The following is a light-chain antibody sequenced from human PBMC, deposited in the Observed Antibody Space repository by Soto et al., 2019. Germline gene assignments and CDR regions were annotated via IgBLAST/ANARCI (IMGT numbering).Light chain of an antibody. CDR3: QQFVSSPLT. V-gene: IGKV3-20*01. CDR2: GAS. CDR1: QSVTQNF. Sequence: IVVTQSPGTLSLSPGERATLSCRATQSVTQNFLAWYQQRPGQSPRLLIYGASNRAAGIPDRFSGSGSGTDFSLTISRLEPEDFAVYYCQQFVSSPLTFGGGTKVDIK. J-gene: IGKJ4*01.